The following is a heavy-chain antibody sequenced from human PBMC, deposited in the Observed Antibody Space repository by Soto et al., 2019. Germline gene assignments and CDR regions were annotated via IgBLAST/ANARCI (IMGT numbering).Heavy chain of an antibody. V-gene: IGHV4-59*01. J-gene: IGHJ6*02. CDR1: GGPFSSYY. CDR2: IYYSGRT. CDR3: ARDYYYDSRGYPGAYYYGMDV. Sequence: SETLSLTCTVSGGPFSSYYWSWIRQPPGKGLEWIGHIYYSGRTNYNPSLKSRVTISGDTSKNQLSLKLSSVTAADTAVYYCARDYYYDSRGYPGAYYYGMDVWGQGTTGTVS. D-gene: IGHD3-22*01.